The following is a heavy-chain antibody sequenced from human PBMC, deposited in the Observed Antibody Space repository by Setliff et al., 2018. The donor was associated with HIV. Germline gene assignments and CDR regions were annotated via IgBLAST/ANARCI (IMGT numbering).Heavy chain of an antibody. CDR3: VTEESDAFNV. V-gene: IGHV1-69-2*01. Sequence: ASVKVSCKASGYTFRNFGLSWVQQAPGKGLEWMGRVDPENGKRSYAEKFQGRVTITADTSSDTTYMDLTNLRSEDTAVYYCVTEESDAFNVWGQGTMVTVSS. J-gene: IGHJ3*01. CDR1: GYTFRNFG. CDR2: VDPENGKR.